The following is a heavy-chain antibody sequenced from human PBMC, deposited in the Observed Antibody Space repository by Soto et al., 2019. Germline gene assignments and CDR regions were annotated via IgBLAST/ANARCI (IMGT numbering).Heavy chain of an antibody. CDR2: VKSKTEGGTT. CDR1: GFTFTNAW. V-gene: IGHV3-15*01. CDR3: TTLGFSP. J-gene: IGHJ5*02. Sequence: PGGSLRLSCAASGFTFTNAWMSWGRQAPGKGLEWGGGVKSKTEGGTTDYAAPVKGRFTISRADSKNMLFLQMNSLKSEDTGLDYCTTLGFSPWGQGTLVTVSS. D-gene: IGHD3-16*01.